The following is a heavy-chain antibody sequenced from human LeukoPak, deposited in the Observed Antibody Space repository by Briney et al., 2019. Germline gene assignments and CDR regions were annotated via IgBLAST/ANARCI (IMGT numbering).Heavy chain of an antibody. Sequence: GGSLRLSCAASGFTFDDYAMHWVRQAPGKGLEWVSGISWNSGSIGYADSVKGRFTISRDNAKNSLYLQMNSLRAEDTALYYCAKDIGAAAGRGADYWGQGTLVTVSS. CDR1: GFTFDDYA. D-gene: IGHD6-13*01. CDR3: AKDIGAAAGRGADY. CDR2: ISWNSGSI. V-gene: IGHV3-9*01. J-gene: IGHJ4*02.